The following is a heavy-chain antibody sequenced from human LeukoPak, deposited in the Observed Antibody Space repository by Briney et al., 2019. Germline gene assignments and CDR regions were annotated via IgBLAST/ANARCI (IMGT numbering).Heavy chain of an antibody. CDR1: GGSISGGGYY. J-gene: IGHJ4*02. CDR2: FYWSGST. Sequence: SETLSLTCTVSGGSISGGGYYCTWIRQPPGKGLEWIGSFYWSGSTYYNPSLKTRVTISVDTSKNQFSLKLTSVTAADTALYYCARHLAPDFWAYDYWGQGTPVTVSS. CDR3: ARHLAPDFWAYDY. V-gene: IGHV4-39*01. D-gene: IGHD3-3*01.